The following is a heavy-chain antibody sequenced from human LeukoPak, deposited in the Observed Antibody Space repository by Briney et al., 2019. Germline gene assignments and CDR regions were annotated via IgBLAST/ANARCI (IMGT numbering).Heavy chain of an antibody. Sequence: PGGSLRLSCVASGVTLSNYAMSWARQAPGKGLEWVSGISSSGSGGNTYYADSVKGRFTISRDNAKNSLYLQMNSLRDEDTALYYCARDFRGWSIDYWGQGTRVTVSS. D-gene: IGHD6-19*01. V-gene: IGHV3-23*01. CDR1: GVTLSNYA. J-gene: IGHJ4*02. CDR3: ARDFRGWSIDY. CDR2: ISSSGSGGNT.